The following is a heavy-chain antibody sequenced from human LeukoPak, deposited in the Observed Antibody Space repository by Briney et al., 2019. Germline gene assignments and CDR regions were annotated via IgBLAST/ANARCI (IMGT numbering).Heavy chain of an antibody. D-gene: IGHD1-1*01. V-gene: IGHV6-1*01. J-gene: IGHJ4*02. CDR3: ARSTGPIDY. Sequence: SQALSLTCAISGDSVSSNSAAWNWIRQSPSRGLEWLGRTYYRSKWSTYYAVSVKSRISINRDTSKNQISLQLNSVTPEDTAVYYCARSTGPIDYWGQGTLVTVSS. CDR2: TYYRSKWST. CDR1: GDSVSSNSAA.